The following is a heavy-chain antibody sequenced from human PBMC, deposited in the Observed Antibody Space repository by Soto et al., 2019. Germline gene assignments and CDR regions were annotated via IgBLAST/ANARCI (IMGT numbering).Heavy chain of an antibody. CDR2: IYYSGST. Sequence: PSETLSLTCPVSGGSISSGDYYWSWICQPPGKGLEWIGYIYYSGSTYYNPSLKSRVTISVDTSKNQFSLKLSSVTAADTAVYYCARGLDWDSHRIVVVTATGGWFDPWGQGTLVTVSS. V-gene: IGHV4-30-4*01. CDR1: GGSISSGDYY. CDR3: ARGLDWDSHRIVVVTATGGWFDP. J-gene: IGHJ5*02. D-gene: IGHD2-21*02.